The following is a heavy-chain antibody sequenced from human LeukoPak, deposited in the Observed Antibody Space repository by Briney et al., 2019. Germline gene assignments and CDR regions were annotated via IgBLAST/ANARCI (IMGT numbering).Heavy chain of an antibody. V-gene: IGHV4-59*08. CDR2: IYCSGST. J-gene: IGHJ4*02. Sequence: SETLSLTCTVSGGSISSYYWSWIRQPPGKGLEWIGYIYCSGSTNYNPSLKSRVTISVDTSKNQFSLKLSSVTAADTAVYYCARHMMVGATYRDWGQGTLVTVSS. CDR1: GGSISSYY. CDR3: ARHMMVGATYRD. D-gene: IGHD1-26*01.